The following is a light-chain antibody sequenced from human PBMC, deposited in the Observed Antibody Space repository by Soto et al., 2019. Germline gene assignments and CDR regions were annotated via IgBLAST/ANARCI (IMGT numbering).Light chain of an antibody. CDR2: EVS. CDR3: CSYTSSSTYV. CDR1: SSDVGGYNY. J-gene: IGLJ1*01. V-gene: IGLV2-14*01. Sequence: QSALTQPASVSGSPGQSITISCTGTSSDVGGYNYVSWYQQHPGKAPKLMIYEVSNRPSGVSNRFSGSKSGNTASLTISGLQAEDEADYYCCSYTSSSTYVFGTGTQLTVL.